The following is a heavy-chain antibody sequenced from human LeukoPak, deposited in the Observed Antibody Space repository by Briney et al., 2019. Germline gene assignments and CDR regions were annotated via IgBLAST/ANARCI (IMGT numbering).Heavy chain of an antibody. V-gene: IGHV1-2*02. CDR2: LNPDSGVT. D-gene: IGHD6-19*01. Sequence: ASVKVSCKASGYTFTGYYMHWVRQAPGQGLEWMGWLNPDSGVTNYAQKFQGRVTMTRDTSISTAYMELSRLRSDDTAVYYCARDKRPWLVSYYGMDVWGQGTTVTVSS. CDR1: GYTFTGYY. J-gene: IGHJ6*02. CDR3: ARDKRPWLVSYYGMDV.